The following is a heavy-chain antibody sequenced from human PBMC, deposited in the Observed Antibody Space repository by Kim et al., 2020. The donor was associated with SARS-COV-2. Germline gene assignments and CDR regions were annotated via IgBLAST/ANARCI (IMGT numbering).Heavy chain of an antibody. Sequence: GESLKISCKGSGYSFTSYWISWVRQMPGKGLEWMGRIDPSDSYTNYSPSFQGHVTISADKSISTAYLQWSSLKASDTAMYYCARHVDDYGDYGWGDRKGWFDPWGQGTLVTVSS. CDR2: IDPSDSYT. V-gene: IGHV5-10-1*01. CDR1: GYSFTSYW. D-gene: IGHD4-17*01. J-gene: IGHJ5*02. CDR3: ARHVDDYGDYGWGDRKGWFDP.